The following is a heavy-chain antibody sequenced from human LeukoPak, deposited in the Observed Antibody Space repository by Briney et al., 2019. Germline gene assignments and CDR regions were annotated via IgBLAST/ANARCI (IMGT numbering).Heavy chain of an antibody. CDR1: GASVSSDY. J-gene: IGHJ4*02. D-gene: IGHD3-10*01. V-gene: IGHV4-59*08. Sequence: SETLSLTCTVSGASVSSDYWSWIRQPPGKGLEWIGYVYYSGSTNYNPSLKSRVTISVDTSKNQFSLKLSSVTAADTAVYYCARVAPMVRGVITYYFDYWGQGTLVTVSS. CDR2: VYYSGST. CDR3: ARVAPMVRGVITYYFDY.